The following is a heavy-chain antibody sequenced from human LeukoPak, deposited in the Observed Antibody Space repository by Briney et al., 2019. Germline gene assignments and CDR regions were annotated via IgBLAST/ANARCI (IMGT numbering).Heavy chain of an antibody. V-gene: IGHV4-59*01. J-gene: IGHJ4*02. Sequence: SETLSLPCTVSGDSISSYYGIWIRQPPGKGLEWFGYIYYSGSTHYNPSLKSRVPISVDTSKDQFSLKLSSVTAADTAVYYCARGGEWESHFDYWGQGTLVSVSS. CDR1: GDSISSYY. CDR2: IYYSGST. D-gene: IGHD1-26*01. CDR3: ARGGEWESHFDY.